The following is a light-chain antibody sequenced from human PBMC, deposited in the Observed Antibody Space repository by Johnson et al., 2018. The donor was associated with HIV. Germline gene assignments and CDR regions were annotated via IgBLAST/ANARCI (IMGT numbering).Light chain of an antibody. CDR1: SSNIGNNY. Sequence: QSVLTQPPSVSAAPGQKVTISCSGSSSNIGNNYVSWYQQLPGTAPKLLIYENNKRPSGIPDRFSGSKSGTSATLGITGLQTGDEADYYGGTWDSSLSAYAFGTGTKVTVL. CDR2: ENN. V-gene: IGLV1-51*02. J-gene: IGLJ1*01. CDR3: GTWDSSLSAYA.